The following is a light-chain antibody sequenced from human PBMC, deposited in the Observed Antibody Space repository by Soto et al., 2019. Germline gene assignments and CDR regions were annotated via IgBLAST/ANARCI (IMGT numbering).Light chain of an antibody. J-gene: IGKJ1*01. CDR1: QSVRSSY. CDR3: QQYENLPRT. V-gene: IGKV3-15*01. CDR2: GGS. Sequence: IVLSQSAVALSLYQGERATLSCRASQSVRSSYFAWYQHKPGQSPRLLIYGGSARATGIPARFSGGGSGAEYTLTISSLQSEDFAGYYCQQYENLPRTFGHGTKVDI.